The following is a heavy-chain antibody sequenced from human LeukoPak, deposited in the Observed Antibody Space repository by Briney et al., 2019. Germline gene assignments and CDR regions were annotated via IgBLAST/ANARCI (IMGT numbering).Heavy chain of an antibody. V-gene: IGHV3-15*01. CDR3: TTDAGYSSRWYNY. Sequence: GGSPRLSCAPSGFLLTNAYMSWVRQAAGKAREWGGRIKSRGNSETTEYAAPVNTRSSISRDDSRNMLYLQMNSLKTEDTAGYYCTTDAGYSSRWYNYWGQGTLVTVAS. J-gene: IGHJ4*02. CDR2: IKSRGNSETT. D-gene: IGHD6-13*01. CDR1: GFLLTNAY.